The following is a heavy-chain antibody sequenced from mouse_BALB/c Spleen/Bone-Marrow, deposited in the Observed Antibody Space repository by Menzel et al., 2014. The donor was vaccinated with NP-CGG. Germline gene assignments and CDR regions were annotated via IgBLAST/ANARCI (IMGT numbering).Heavy chain of an antibody. Sequence: VYVMQSGPELEKPGASVKISCKASGFSFIGYNMTWVKQSNGKSLEWIGNIDPHYGGTGYNQKFKDKDTLTMDNSSNTSCTQLKNLTTEDSAIYYGESYGNSFGYWGQGTLVTVSA. V-gene: IGHV1S135*01. D-gene: IGHD2-1*01. CDR2: IDPHYGGT. CDR3: ESYGNSFGY. CDR1: GFSFIGYN. J-gene: IGHJ3*01.